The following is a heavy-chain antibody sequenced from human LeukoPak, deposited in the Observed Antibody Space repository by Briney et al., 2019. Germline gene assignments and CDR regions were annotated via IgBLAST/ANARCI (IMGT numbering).Heavy chain of an antibody. CDR3: ARQSGDYTYYSDY. J-gene: IGHJ4*02. CDR1: GGSISSSGLY. CDR2: IYYSGST. D-gene: IGHD4-17*01. Sequence: PSETLSLTCTVSGGSISSSGLYWGWIRQPPGRGLEWIGSIYYSGSTYYNPSLKSRVTISVDTSKNQFSLRLSSVSAADTAAYYCARQSGDYTYYSDYWGQGTLVTVSS. V-gene: IGHV4-39*01.